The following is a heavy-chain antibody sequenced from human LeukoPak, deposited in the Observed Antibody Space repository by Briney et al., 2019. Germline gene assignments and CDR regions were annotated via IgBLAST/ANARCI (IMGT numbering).Heavy chain of an antibody. D-gene: IGHD3-10*01. CDR2: IYSGGSK. CDR3: ARWEYGSGSSAY. CDR1: GFTVSSNY. V-gene: IGHV3-53*04. Sequence: GGSLRLSCAASGFTVSSNYMSWVRQAPGKGLEWVSAIYSGGSKYYADSVNSRFTISRHNSKNTLYLQMNRLRAEDTAVYYCARWEYGSGSSAYWGQGTLVTVSS. J-gene: IGHJ4*02.